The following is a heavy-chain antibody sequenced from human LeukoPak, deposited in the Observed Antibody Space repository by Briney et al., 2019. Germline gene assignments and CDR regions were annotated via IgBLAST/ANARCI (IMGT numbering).Heavy chain of an antibody. V-gene: IGHV3-23*01. J-gene: IGHJ4*02. D-gene: IGHD1-26*01. Sequence: GGSLRLSCAASGFTFSNYAMNWVRQAPGKGLEWVSAISGSSISTYYADSVKGRFTISRDNSKNTLHLQMNSLRGEDTAVYYCAKTWGVRSGTFDYWGQGTLVTASS. CDR2: ISGSSIST. CDR3: AKTWGVRSGTFDY. CDR1: GFTFSNYA.